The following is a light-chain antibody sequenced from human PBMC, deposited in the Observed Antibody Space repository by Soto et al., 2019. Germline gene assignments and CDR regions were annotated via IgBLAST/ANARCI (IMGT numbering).Light chain of an antibody. CDR1: SSDVGRYNL. V-gene: IGLV2-23*01. CDR2: EGS. J-gene: IGLJ2*01. CDR3: CSYAGSSTL. Sequence: ALTQPASVSGSPGQSITISCTGTSSDVGRYNLVSWYQQHPGKAPKLMIYEGSKRPSGVSNRFSGSKSGNTASLTISGLQAEDEADYDCCSYAGSSTLFGGGTKLTVL.